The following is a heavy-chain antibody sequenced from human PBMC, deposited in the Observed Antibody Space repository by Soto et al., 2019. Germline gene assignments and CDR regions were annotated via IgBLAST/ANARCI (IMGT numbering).Heavy chain of an antibody. Sequence: SETLSLTCTVSGDSTSYYYWSWIRVAPGKGLEWIGSVYHSGSTNYNPSLKSRVTILRDSSKAQFSLKLNSATAADTAVYYCAIGYIDRFDPWGQGTLVTVSS. CDR3: AIGYIDRFDP. D-gene: IGHD2-2*02. CDR1: GDSTSYYY. J-gene: IGHJ5*02. CDR2: VYHSGST. V-gene: IGHV4-59*08.